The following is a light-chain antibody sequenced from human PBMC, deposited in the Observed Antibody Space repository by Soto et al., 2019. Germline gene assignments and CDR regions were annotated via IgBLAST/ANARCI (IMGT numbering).Light chain of an antibody. Sequence: EIVLTQSPGTLSLSPGERATLSCRASQSVSSSYLAWYQQKPGQAPRLLIYDASNRATGIPARFSGSGSGTDFTLTIRRLEPEDFALYYCQQYAGSPITFGQGTRLEIK. CDR1: QSVSSSY. CDR2: DAS. CDR3: QQYAGSPIT. J-gene: IGKJ5*01. V-gene: IGKV3-20*01.